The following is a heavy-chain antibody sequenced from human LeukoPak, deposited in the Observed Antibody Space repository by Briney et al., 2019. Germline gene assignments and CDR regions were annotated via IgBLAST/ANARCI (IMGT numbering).Heavy chain of an antibody. D-gene: IGHD5-24*01. Sequence: GGSLRFSCAASGFTFSDSATSWVRQAPGKGLEWVSLISFSGANTYYADSVKGRFTISRDNSKDTLYLLMNSLRAEDTAIYYCARDIQLSTWGLGTMVTVSS. V-gene: IGHV3-23*01. J-gene: IGHJ3*01. CDR3: ARDIQLST. CDR2: ISFSGANT. CDR1: GFTFSDSA.